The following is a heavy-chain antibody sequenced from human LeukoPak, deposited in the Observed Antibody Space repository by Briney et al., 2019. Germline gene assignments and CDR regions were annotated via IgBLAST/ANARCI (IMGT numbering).Heavy chain of an antibody. CDR2: ISWNSGSI. Sequence: PGRSLRLSCAASGFTFDDYAMHWVRQAPGKGLEWVSGISWNSGSIGYADSVKGRFTISRDNAKNSLYLQMNSLRAEDTALYYCAKELKPFHNGWSPFDYWGQGTLVTVSS. V-gene: IGHV3-9*01. CDR1: GFTFDDYA. D-gene: IGHD6-19*01. J-gene: IGHJ4*02. CDR3: AKELKPFHNGWSPFDY.